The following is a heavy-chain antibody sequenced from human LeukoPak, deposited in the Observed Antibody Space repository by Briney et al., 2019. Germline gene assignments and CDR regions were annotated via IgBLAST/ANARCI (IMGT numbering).Heavy chain of an antibody. D-gene: IGHD3-16*02. Sequence: GASVKVSCKASTYISSDFGISWVRLAPGGGLEWMGWVSGDNGQTNYGHKFYGRVTMTMETSTNTASMELRGLRSDDTAIYYCASVYLYTTGWSAAYYYFMDVWGKGTTVIVSS. CDR3: ASVYLYTTGWSAAYYYFMDV. J-gene: IGHJ6*03. V-gene: IGHV1-18*01. CDR2: VSGDNGQT. CDR1: TYISSDFG.